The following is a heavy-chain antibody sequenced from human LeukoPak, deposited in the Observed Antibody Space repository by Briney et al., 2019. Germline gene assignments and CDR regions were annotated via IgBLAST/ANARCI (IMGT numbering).Heavy chain of an antibody. D-gene: IGHD1-26*01. Sequence: GAPGKVPFQALGSPFPSYYMDWVGRGPGKGLEGMGIINPSSGSTTYAQKFQGRVTMTRDTSTSTVYMELSGLRSEDTAMYYCARPLVGAIRDAFDIWGQGTMVTVSS. CDR3: ARPLVGAIRDAFDI. V-gene: IGHV1-46*01. CDR1: GSPFPSYY. J-gene: IGHJ3*02. CDR2: INPSSGST.